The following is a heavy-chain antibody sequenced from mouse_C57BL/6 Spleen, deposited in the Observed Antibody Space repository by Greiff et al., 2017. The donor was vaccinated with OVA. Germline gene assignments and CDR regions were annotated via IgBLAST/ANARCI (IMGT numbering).Heavy chain of an antibody. CDR2: INPNNGGT. D-gene: IGHD1-1*01. J-gene: IGHJ4*01. CDR3: ARDLYPYYGSSNYAMDY. Sequence: VQLQQSGPELVKPGASVKISCKASGYTFTDYYMNWVKQSHGKSLEWIGDINPNNGGTSYNQKFKGKATLTVDKSSSTAYMELRSLTSEDSAVYYCARDLYPYYGSSNYAMDYWGQGTSVTVSS. CDR1: GYTFTDYY. V-gene: IGHV1-26*01.